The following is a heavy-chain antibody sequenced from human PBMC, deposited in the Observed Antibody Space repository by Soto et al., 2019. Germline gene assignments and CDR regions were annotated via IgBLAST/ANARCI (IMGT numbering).Heavy chain of an antibody. J-gene: IGHJ5*02. V-gene: IGHV4-31*03. Sequence: QVQLQESGPGLVKPSQTLSLTCTVSGASISSGGYYWGWIRQHPGKGLEWIGYIYYSGSTYDNPSLKGRVAISVDTSKNQFSLKLTSVTAADTAVYYCARDPSPWGQGTLVTVSS. CDR3: ARDPSP. CDR2: IYYSGST. CDR1: GASISSGGYY.